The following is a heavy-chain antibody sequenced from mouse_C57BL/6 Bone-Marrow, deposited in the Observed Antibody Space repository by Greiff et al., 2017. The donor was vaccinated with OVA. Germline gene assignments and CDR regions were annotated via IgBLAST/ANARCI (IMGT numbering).Heavy chain of an antibody. J-gene: IGHJ3*01. Sequence: EVQLQQSGAELVRPGASVTLSCTASGFNIKDDYMHWVKQRPEQGLEWIGWIDPENGDTEYASKFQGKATITADTSSNTAYLQLSSLTSEDTAVYYCTTRDYGSSLWFAYWGQGTLVTVSA. CDR2: IDPENGDT. CDR1: GFNIKDDY. D-gene: IGHD1-1*01. V-gene: IGHV14-4*01. CDR3: TTRDYGSSLWFAY.